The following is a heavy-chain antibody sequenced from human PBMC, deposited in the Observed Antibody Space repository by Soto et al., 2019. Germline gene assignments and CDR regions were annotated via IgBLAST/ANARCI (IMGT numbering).Heavy chain of an antibody. V-gene: IGHV1-18*01. CDR3: ARDEAYKWNDGGWFDP. J-gene: IGHJ5*02. Sequence: QVQLVQSGAEVKKPGASVKVSCKASGYTFTSYGISWVRQAAGQGLERMGWISAYNGNTKYAQKLQGRVTITTDTCTSTAYMALRSLRSDDTAVYYCARDEAYKWNDGGWFDPWGQGTLVTVSS. CDR1: GYTFTSYG. D-gene: IGHD1-1*01. CDR2: ISAYNGNT.